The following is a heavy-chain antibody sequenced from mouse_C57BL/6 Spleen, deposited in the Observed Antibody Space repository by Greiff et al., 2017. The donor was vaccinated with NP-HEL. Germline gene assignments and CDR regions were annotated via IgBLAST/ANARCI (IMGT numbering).Heavy chain of an antibody. Sequence: QVQLQQPGAELVKPGASVKLSCKASGYTFTSYWMHWVKQRPGQGLEWIGMIHPNSGSTNYNEKFKSKATLTVDKSSSTAYMQLSSLTSEDSAVDYCARGGMVTAYFDYWGQGTTLTVSS. CDR2: IHPNSGST. D-gene: IGHD2-2*01. CDR1: GYTFTSYW. J-gene: IGHJ2*01. CDR3: ARGGMVTAYFDY. V-gene: IGHV1-64*01.